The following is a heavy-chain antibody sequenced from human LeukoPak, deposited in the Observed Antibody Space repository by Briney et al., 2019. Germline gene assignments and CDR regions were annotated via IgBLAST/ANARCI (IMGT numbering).Heavy chain of an antibody. V-gene: IGHV1-46*01. Sequence: ASVKVSCKASGYIFTSYYMHWVRQAPGQGLEWMGIINPSGGSTSYAQKFQGRVTMTRDMSTSTVYMELSSLRSEDTAVYYCARDRRDRGYCSGGSCYYYYYMDVWGKGTTVTVSS. J-gene: IGHJ6*03. CDR1: GYIFTSYY. CDR3: ARDRRDRGYCSGGSCYYYYYMDV. CDR2: INPSGGST. D-gene: IGHD2-15*01.